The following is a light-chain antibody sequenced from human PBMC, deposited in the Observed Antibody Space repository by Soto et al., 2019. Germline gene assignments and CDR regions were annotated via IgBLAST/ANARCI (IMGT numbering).Light chain of an antibody. CDR1: SSNIGAGYD. CDR3: QSYDSSLSGSKV. J-gene: IGLJ1*01. CDR2: GNS. V-gene: IGLV1-40*01. Sequence: QSVLTQPPSVSGAPGQRVTISCTGSSSNIGAGYDVHWYQQLPGTAPKLLIYGNSNRPSGVPDRFSGSKSGTSASLASTGVQAEDEADYYCQSYDSSLSGSKVFGTGTKLTVL.